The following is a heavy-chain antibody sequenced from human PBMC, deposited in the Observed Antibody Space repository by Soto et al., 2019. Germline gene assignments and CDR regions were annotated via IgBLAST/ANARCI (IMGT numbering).Heavy chain of an antibody. J-gene: IGHJ4*03. CDR2: INTDNGDA. CDR3: ARDQGYVVY. V-gene: IGHV1-3*04. Sequence: QVQLVQSGAEVKKTGASVKVSCKASGYTFTSYSIHWVRQAPGQGLEWIGWINTDNGDAKYSQKFQGRVTVTRDTSATTAYMEVSSLRSEDTAVYYCARDQGYVVYWGLGTLVTVSS. CDR1: GYTFTSYS.